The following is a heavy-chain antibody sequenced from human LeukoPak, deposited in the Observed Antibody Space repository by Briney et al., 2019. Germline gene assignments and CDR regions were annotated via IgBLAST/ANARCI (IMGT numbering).Heavy chain of an antibody. Sequence: GASVKVSCKASGYTFTGYYMHWVRQAPGQGLEWMGWINPNSGGTNYAQKFQGRVTMTRDTSISTAYMELSRLRSDDTAVYYCASTHGGYGYYFDYWGQGTLVTVSS. CDR1: GYTFTGYY. J-gene: IGHJ4*02. V-gene: IGHV1-2*02. CDR3: ASTHGGYGYYFDY. D-gene: IGHD5-12*01. CDR2: INPNSGGT.